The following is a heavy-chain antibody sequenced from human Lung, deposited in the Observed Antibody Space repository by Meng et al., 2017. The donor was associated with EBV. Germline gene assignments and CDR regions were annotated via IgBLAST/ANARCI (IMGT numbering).Heavy chain of an antibody. CDR3: AKDRLAAAGPTNFDY. CDR2: IYSGGST. Sequence: EVQLVESGGGLIQPGGSVRLSCSASGFTVSSNYMSWVRQAPGKGLEWVSVIYSGGSTYYADSVKGRFTISRDNSKNTLYLQMNSLRAEDTAVYYCAKDRLAAAGPTNFDYWGQGTMGTVSS. J-gene: IGHJ4*02. V-gene: IGHV3-53*01. D-gene: IGHD6-13*01. CDR1: GFTVSSNY.